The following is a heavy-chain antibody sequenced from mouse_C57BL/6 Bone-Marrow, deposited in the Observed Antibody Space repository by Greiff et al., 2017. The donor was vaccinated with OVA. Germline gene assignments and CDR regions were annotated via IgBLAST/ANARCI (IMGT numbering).Heavy chain of an antibody. V-gene: IGHV5-4*03. J-gene: IGHJ4*01. CDR2: ISDGGSYT. CDR1: GFTFSSYA. Sequence: EVKVVESGGGLVKPGGSLKLSCAASGFTFSSYAMSWVRQTPEKRLEWVATISDGGSYTYYPDNVKGRFTISRDNAKNNLYLQMSHLKSEDTAMYYCARVQGAMDYWGQGTSVTVSS. CDR3: ARVQGAMDY.